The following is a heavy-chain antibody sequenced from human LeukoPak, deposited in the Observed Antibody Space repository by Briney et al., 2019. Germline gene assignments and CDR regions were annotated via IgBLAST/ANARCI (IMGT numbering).Heavy chain of an antibody. J-gene: IGHJ3*02. V-gene: IGHV3-30-3*01. D-gene: IGHD1-1*01. CDR1: GFTFSSYA. CDR2: ISYDGSNK. CDR3: ARVAGQLEPGAFDI. Sequence: GGSLRLSCAASGFTFSSYAMHWVRQAPGKGLERVAVISYDGSNKYYADSVKGRFTISRDNSKNTLYLQMNSLRAEDTAVYYCARVAGQLEPGAFDIWGQGTMVTVSS.